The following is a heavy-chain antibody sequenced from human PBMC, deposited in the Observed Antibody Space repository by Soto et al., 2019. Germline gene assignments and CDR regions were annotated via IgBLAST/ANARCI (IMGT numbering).Heavy chain of an antibody. CDR2: ISGSGGST. CDR1: GFTFSSYA. J-gene: IGHJ4*02. CDR3: ARRGIGSYYDY. V-gene: IGHV3-23*01. D-gene: IGHD1-26*01. Sequence: EVQLLESGGGLVQPGGSLRLSCAASGFTFSSYAMRWVRQAPVKGLEWVSAISGSGGSTYYADSVKGRFTISRDNSKKTLYLQMNSLRAEDTAVYYCARRGIGSYYDYWGQGTLVTVSS.